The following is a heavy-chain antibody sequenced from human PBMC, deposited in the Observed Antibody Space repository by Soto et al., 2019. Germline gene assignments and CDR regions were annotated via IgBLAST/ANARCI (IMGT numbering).Heavy chain of an antibody. CDR3: ARGGDSNCSGGSCYFDAFDI. J-gene: IGHJ3*02. D-gene: IGHD2-15*01. Sequence: QVQLQESGPGLVKPSQTLSLTCTVSGGSISSGGYYWSWIRQHPGKGLEWIGYIYYSGSTYYNPSLKSRVTISVDTSKNQFSLKLSSVTAADTAVYYCARGGDSNCSGGSCYFDAFDIWGQGTMVTVSS. V-gene: IGHV4-31*03. CDR1: GGSISSGGYY. CDR2: IYYSGST.